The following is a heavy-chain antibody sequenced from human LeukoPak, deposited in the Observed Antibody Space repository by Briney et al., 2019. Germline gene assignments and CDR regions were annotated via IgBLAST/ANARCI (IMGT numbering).Heavy chain of an antibody. J-gene: IGHJ4*02. Sequence: GGSLRLSCAASGFTLSSYEMNWVRQAPGKGLEWVSYISSSGSTIYYADSVKGRFTISRDNAKNSLYLQMNSLRAEDTAVYYCARDILGWNDVDYFDYWGQGTLVTVSS. CDR2: ISSSGSTI. V-gene: IGHV3-48*03. CDR3: ARDILGWNDVDYFDY. CDR1: GFTLSSYE. D-gene: IGHD1-1*01.